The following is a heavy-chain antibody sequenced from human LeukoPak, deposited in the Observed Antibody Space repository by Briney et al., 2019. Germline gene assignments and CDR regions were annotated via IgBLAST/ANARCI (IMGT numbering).Heavy chain of an antibody. Sequence: SETLSLTCTVSGGSISSTSNYWGWIRQPPGKGLEYIGSIYYSGSTYYNPSLKSRVTMSIDTSKNQFSLKLSSVTAADTAVYYCARVVGNYYDSSGYYLFDYWGQGTLVTVSS. CDR1: GGSISSTSNY. J-gene: IGHJ4*02. D-gene: IGHD3-22*01. CDR2: IYYSGST. CDR3: ARVVGNYYDSSGYYLFDY. V-gene: IGHV4-39*01.